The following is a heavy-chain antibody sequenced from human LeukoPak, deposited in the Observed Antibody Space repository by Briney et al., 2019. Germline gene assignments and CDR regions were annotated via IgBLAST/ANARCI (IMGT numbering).Heavy chain of an antibody. D-gene: IGHD3-10*01. CDR3: ARVPGSYYNELGY. CDR1: GGTFSSYA. J-gene: IGHJ4*02. Sequence: ASVEVSCTASGGTFSSYAISWVRQAPGQGLEWMGRIIPILGIANYAQKFQGRVTITADKSTSTAYMELSSLRSEDTAVYYCARVPGSYYNELGYWGQGTLVTVSS. CDR2: IIPILGIA. V-gene: IGHV1-69*04.